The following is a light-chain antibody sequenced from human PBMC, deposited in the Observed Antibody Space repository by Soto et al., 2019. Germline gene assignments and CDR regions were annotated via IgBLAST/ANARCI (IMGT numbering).Light chain of an antibody. V-gene: IGLV2-14*03. CDR3: CSYSGSSTIVV. Sequence: QSVLTQPASVSGSPGQSITISCTGTSSDVGGHNFVSWYQQHPGKAPRLMIFDVDNRPSGVSTRFSGSKSGNTASLTISGLQAEDEADYYCCSYSGSSTIVVFGGGTKLTVL. CDR2: DVD. J-gene: IGLJ2*01. CDR1: SSDVGGHNF.